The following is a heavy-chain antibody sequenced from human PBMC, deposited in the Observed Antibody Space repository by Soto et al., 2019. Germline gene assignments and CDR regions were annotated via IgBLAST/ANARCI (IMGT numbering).Heavy chain of an antibody. J-gene: IGHJ6*02. CDR2: IIPILGIA. CDR3: ARGVLRYFDWLDYYGMDV. Sequence: QVQLVQSGAEVKKPGSSVKVSCKASGGTFSSYTISWVRQAPGQGLEWMGRIIPILGIANYAQKFQGRVTITADNSTSTAYMELSSLRSEDTAVYYCARGVLRYFDWLDYYGMDVWGQGTTVTVSS. V-gene: IGHV1-69*02. D-gene: IGHD3-9*01. CDR1: GGTFSSYT.